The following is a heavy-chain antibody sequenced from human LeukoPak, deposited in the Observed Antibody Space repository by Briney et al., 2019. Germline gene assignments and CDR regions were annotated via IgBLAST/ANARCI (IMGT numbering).Heavy chain of an antibody. CDR1: GFTFSSYA. V-gene: IGHV3-23*01. CDR3: AKDPAMANEYYSDY. D-gene: IGHD5-18*01. Sequence: GGSLRLSCAASGFTFSSYAMSWVRQAPGEGLEWVSAISGSGGSTYYADSVKGRFTISRDNSKNMLYLQMNSLRAEDTAVYYCAKDPAMANEYYSDYWGQGTLVTVSS. CDR2: ISGSGGST. J-gene: IGHJ4*02.